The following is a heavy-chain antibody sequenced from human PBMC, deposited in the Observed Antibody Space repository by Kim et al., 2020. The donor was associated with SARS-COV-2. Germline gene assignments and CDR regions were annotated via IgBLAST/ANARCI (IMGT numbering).Heavy chain of an antibody. D-gene: IGHD6-19*01. J-gene: IGHJ4*02. V-gene: IGHV1-18*01. CDR3: ARDPSSSGWYLDY. Sequence: AQKFPGRVTLTTDTSTNTAYMELLSLRSDDTAVYYCARDPSSSGWYLDYWGQGTLVTVSS.